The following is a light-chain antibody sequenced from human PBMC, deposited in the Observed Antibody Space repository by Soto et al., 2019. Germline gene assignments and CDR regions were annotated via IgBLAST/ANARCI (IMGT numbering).Light chain of an antibody. V-gene: IGLV2-14*01. CDR3: CSHSTSIACV. CDR2: QVT. Sequence: QSVLTQSASVSGSPGQSITISCTGTDNDVGGYDFVSWYQQHPGRAPKLLIHQVTIRLSGISSRFSGSKSGNTASLTITGLQPEDEAMYFCCSHSTSIACVFGGGTQLTVL. CDR1: DNDVGGYDF. J-gene: IGLJ3*02.